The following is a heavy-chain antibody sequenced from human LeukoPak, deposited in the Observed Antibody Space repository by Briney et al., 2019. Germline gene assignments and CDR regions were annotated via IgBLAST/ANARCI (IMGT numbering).Heavy chain of an antibody. CDR1: GGSISSFY. Sequence: SETLSLTCTVSGGSISSFYWSWIRQPPGKGLELIGYIYYTGSTNYNPSLKSRVTMSVDTSKNQFSLKLSSVTAADTAVYYCARTYYDSSGSWGTFDYWGQGTLVTVSS. V-gene: IGHV4-59*12. J-gene: IGHJ4*02. CDR2: IYYTGST. D-gene: IGHD3-22*01. CDR3: ARTYYDSSGSWGTFDY.